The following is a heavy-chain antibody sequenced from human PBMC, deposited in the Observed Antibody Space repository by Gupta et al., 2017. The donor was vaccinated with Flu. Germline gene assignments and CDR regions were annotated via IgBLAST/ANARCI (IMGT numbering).Heavy chain of an antibody. D-gene: IGHD1-26*01. CDR1: IDSYY. V-gene: IGHV4-59*01. CDR2: IYHSGST. Sequence: IDSYYWSWIRQPPGKRLEWIGYIYHSGSTNYNPYLKSRVTMSVDKSKSQFSLKMTSVTAADTAVYFCAGSGNYNYYDYWGQGTLVTVSS. J-gene: IGHJ4*02. CDR3: AGSGNYNYYDY.